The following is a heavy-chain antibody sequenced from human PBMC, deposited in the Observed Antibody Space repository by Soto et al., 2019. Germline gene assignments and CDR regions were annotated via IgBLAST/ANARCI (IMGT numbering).Heavy chain of an antibody. CDR3: AKTYYDLWSGYHFGY. J-gene: IGHJ4*02. D-gene: IGHD3-3*01. CDR2: ISGSGGST. Sequence: GGSLRLSCAASGFTFSSYAMSWVRQAPGKGLEWVSAISGSGGSTYYADSVKGRFTISRDNSKNTLYLQMNSLRAEDTAVYYCAKTYYDLWSGYHFGYWGQGTLVTVSS. CDR1: GFTFSSYA. V-gene: IGHV3-23*01.